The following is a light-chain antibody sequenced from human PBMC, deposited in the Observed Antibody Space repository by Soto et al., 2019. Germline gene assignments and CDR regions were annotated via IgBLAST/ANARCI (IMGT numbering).Light chain of an antibody. CDR1: QSVSSSY. Sequence: EIVLTQSPGTLSLSPGERATLSCRASQSVSSSYLAWYQQKPGQAPRLLIYGASSRATGIPDRFSGSGSGTDFTLTIRRLEPEDFAVYYCQQGTFGQGTKLEIK. V-gene: IGKV3-20*01. CDR2: GAS. CDR3: QQGT. J-gene: IGKJ2*01.